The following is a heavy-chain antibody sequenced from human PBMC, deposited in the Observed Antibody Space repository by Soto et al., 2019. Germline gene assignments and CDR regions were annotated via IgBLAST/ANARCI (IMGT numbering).Heavy chain of an antibody. Sequence: ASVKVSCKASGYTFTSYYMHWVRQAPGQGLEWMGIINPSGGSTSYAQKFQGRVTMTRDTSTSTVYMELSSLRSEDTAVYYCARGLGVLLWFGNQKGAFDIWGQGTMVTVSS. CDR1: GYTFTSYY. D-gene: IGHD3-10*01. V-gene: IGHV1-46*01. J-gene: IGHJ3*02. CDR3: ARGLGVLLWFGNQKGAFDI. CDR2: INPSGGST.